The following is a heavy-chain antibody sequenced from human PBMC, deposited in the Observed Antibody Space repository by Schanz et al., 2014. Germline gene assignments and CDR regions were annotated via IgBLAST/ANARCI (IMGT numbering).Heavy chain of an antibody. J-gene: IGHJ4*02. Sequence: QVQLVESGGGVVQPGRSLRLSCAASGFNFGSYPIHWVRQAPGKGLEWVAVISHDGNNKYYGDSVKGRFTISRDNSKNTVYLLMNSLRVEDTAVYYCARVVAAAPQGCNYWGRGTLVTVSS. CDR2: ISHDGNNK. CDR3: ARVVAAAPQGCNY. D-gene: IGHD2-15*01. V-gene: IGHV3-30*04. CDR1: GFNFGSYP.